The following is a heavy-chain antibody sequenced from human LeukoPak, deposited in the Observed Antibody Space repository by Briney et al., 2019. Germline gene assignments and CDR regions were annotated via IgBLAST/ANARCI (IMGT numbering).Heavy chain of an antibody. CDR2: IYTSGST. CDR1: GGSISSYY. V-gene: IGHV4-4*07. D-gene: IGHD6-19*01. Sequence: SETLSLTCTVSGGSISSYYWSWIRQPAGKGLEWIGRIYTSGSTNYNPSLKSRVTISVDTSNNQFSLKLSSVTAADTAVYYCARGQQWLAIYYFDYWGQGTLVTVSS. J-gene: IGHJ4*02. CDR3: ARGQQWLAIYYFDY.